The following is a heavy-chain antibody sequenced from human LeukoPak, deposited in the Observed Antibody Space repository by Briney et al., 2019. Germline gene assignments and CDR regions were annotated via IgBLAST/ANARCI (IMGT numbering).Heavy chain of an antibody. V-gene: IGHV4-4*07. J-gene: IGHJ5*02. CDR2: IYTSGST. Sequence: PSETLSLTCTVSGGSISSYYWSWIRQPAGKGLEWIGRIYTSGSTNYSPSLKSRVTMSVDTSKNQFSLKLSSVTAADTAVYYCAREIGVFHCSSTSCYNNWFDPWGQGTLVTVPS. CDR3: AREIGVFHCSSTSCYNNWFDP. CDR1: GGSISSYY. D-gene: IGHD2-2*02.